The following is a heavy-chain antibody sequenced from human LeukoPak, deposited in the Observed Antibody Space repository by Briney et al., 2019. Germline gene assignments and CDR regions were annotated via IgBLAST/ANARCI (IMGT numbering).Heavy chain of an antibody. D-gene: IGHD2-2*01. J-gene: IGHJ4*02. CDR2: INHSGNT. Sequence: KPSETLSLTCAVYGGSFSGYYWSWIRQPPGKGLEWIGEINHSGNTNYNPSLKSRVTISVDTSKNQFSLKLSSVTAADTAVYYCARGARGFRIVVVPAAIPYFDYWGQGTLVTVSS. CDR3: ARGARGFRIVVVPAAIPYFDY. V-gene: IGHV4-34*01. CDR1: GGSFSGYY.